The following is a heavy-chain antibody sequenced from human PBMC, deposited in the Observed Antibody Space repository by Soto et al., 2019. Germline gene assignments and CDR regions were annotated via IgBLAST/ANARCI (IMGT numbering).Heavy chain of an antibody. V-gene: IGHV3-7*03. CDR1: GFTFSSYW. CDR3: ARYDSSGYLTPYYFDY. J-gene: IGHJ4*02. Sequence: GGSLRLSCAASGFTFSSYWISWVRQAPGKGLEWVANIKQDGSEKYYVDSVKGRFTISRDNAKNSLYLQMNSLRAEDTAVYYCARYDSSGYLTPYYFDYWGQGTLVTVSS. CDR2: IKQDGSEK. D-gene: IGHD3-22*01.